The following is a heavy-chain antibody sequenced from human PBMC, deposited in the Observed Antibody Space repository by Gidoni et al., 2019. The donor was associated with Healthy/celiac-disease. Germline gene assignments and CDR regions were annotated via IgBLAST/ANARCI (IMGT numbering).Heavy chain of an antibody. CDR2: LSGSGGST. V-gene: IGHV3-23*01. CDR1: GFSFSSYA. J-gene: IGHJ4*02. CDR3: AKSPEYYDFWSGYYFDY. Sequence: EVQLLESGGGLVQPGGSLRLSCAASGFSFSSYAMSWVRQAPGKGMEWVSALSGSGGSTYYADSVKGRFTISRDNSKNTLYLQMNSLRAEDKAVYYCAKSPEYYDFWSGYYFDYWGQGTLVTVSS. D-gene: IGHD3-3*01.